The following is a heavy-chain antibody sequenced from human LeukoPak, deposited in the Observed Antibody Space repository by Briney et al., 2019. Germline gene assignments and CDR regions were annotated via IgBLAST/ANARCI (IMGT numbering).Heavy chain of an antibody. CDR1: GGSISDYY. CDR2: IYYSGST. D-gene: IGHD2-2*01. CDR3: ARGDFCSSTSCYLRPMDV. V-gene: IGHV4-59*01. Sequence: PSETLSLTCTVSGGSISDYYWSWIRQPPGEGLEWLGYIYYSGSTTYNPSLKSRVTMSVDTSKNQFSLKLSSVTAADTAVYYCARGDFCSSTSCYLRPMDVWGKGTTVTVSS. J-gene: IGHJ6*03.